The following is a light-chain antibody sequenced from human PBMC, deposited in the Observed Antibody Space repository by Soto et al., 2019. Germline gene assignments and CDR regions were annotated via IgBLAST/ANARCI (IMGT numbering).Light chain of an antibody. Sequence: EIVMTQSPATLSVSTGERATLSCRSSQSVVSYLAWYQQKPGQAPRRLIFGASFRATGIPDRFSGSGSGTDFTLTISRLEPEDFAVYYCQQYGSSPTTFGQGTNVDIK. CDR3: QQYGSSPTT. V-gene: IGKV3-20*01. CDR2: GAS. CDR1: QSVVSY. J-gene: IGKJ1*01.